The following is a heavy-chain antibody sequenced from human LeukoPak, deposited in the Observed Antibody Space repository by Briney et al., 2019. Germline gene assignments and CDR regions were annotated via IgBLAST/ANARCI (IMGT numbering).Heavy chain of an antibody. J-gene: IGHJ3*02. CDR1: GFTFSSYS. CDR3: ARINSGRHLGDAFDI. V-gene: IGHV3-48*04. CDR2: ISSSSSTI. Sequence: GGSLRLSCAASGFTFSSYSMNWVRQAPGKGLELVSYISSSSSTIYYADSVKGRFTISRDNAKNSLFLQMNSLRAEDTAVYYCARINSGRHLGDAFDIWGQGTTVTVSS. D-gene: IGHD1-26*01.